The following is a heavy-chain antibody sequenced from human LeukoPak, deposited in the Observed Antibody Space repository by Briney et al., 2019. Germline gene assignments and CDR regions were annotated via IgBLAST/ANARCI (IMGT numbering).Heavy chain of an antibody. Sequence: SETLSLTCTVSGGSISSSSYYWSWIRQPAGKGLEWIGRIYTSGNTNYNPSLKSRLTISVDTSKNQFSLKLSSVTAADTAVYYCARLLFYESSGYYYFDSWGQGTLVTVSS. J-gene: IGHJ4*02. CDR2: IYTSGNT. CDR3: ARLLFYESSGYYYFDS. D-gene: IGHD3-22*01. CDR1: GGSISSSSYY. V-gene: IGHV4-61*02.